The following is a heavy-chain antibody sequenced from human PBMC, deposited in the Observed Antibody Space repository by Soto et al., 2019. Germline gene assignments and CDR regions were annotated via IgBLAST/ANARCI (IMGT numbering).Heavy chain of an antibody. J-gene: IGHJ3*02. CDR2: INSDGSST. V-gene: IGHV3-74*01. CDR3: ASSSTLSLVATMGLADAFDI. Sequence: GGSLRLSCAASGFTFSSYWMHWVRQAPGKGLVWVSRINSDGSSTSYADSVKGRFTISRDNAKNTLYLQMNSLRAEDTAVYYCASSSTLSLVATMGLADAFDIWGQGTMVTVSS. CDR1: GFTFSSYW. D-gene: IGHD5-12*01.